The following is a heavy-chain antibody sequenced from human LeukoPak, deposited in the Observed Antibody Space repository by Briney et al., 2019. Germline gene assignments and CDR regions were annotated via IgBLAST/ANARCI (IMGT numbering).Heavy chain of an antibody. J-gene: IGHJ5*02. CDR1: RFTFNNYE. V-gene: IGHV3-48*03. CDR3: AREGGSKNWFDP. CDR2: VTSSGGTT. Sequence: GGSLRLSCAASRFTFNNYEMNWVRQAPGKGLEWISYVTSSGGTTYYADSVKGRFTISRDNAKNSLYLQMNSLRAEDTAVYYCAREGGSKNWFDPWGQGTLVTVSS. D-gene: IGHD1-26*01.